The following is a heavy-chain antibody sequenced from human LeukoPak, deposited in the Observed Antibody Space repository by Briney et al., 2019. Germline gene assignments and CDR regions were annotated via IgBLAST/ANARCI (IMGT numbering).Heavy chain of an antibody. J-gene: IGHJ4*02. CDR3: ARHRMYFPDNSGYFYFDY. V-gene: IGHV5-10-1*01. CDR1: GYSFSNYW. CDR2: IGPDNSYI. D-gene: IGHD3-22*01. Sequence: GESLKISCKGSGYSFSNYWISWVRQLPGKGLEWMGTIGPDNSYINYKSSFQGHVIVSADKSISTAYLQWSSLKASDTAMYFCARHRMYFPDNSGYFYFDYWGQGTLVTVSS.